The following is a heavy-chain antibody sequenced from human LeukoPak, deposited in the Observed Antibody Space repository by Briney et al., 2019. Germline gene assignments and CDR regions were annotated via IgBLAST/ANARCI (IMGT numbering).Heavy chain of an antibody. V-gene: IGHV3-11*01. D-gene: IGHD5-18*01. J-gene: IGHJ3*02. CDR2: ISSSGSTI. CDR3: ARDRGAMVPDAFDI. Sequence: LSLTCAVYGESFSDYYMSWIRQAPGKGLEWVSYISSSGSTIYYADSVKGRFTISRDNAKNSLYLQMNSLRAEDTAVYYCARDRGAMVPDAFDIWGQGTMVTVSS. CDR1: GESFSDYY.